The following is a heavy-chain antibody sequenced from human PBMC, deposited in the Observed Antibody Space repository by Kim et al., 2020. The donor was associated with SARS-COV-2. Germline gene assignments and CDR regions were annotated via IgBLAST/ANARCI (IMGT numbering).Heavy chain of an antibody. CDR1: GGTFSSYA. V-gene: IGHV1-69*13. Sequence: SVKVSCKASGGTFSSYAISWVRQAPGQGLEWMGGIIPIFGTANYAQKFQGRVTITADESTSTAYMELSSLRSEDTAVYYCARDYDYVWGSYRRDYYYYYGMDVWGQGTTVTVSS. CDR2: IIPIFGTA. D-gene: IGHD3-16*02. J-gene: IGHJ6*02. CDR3: ARDYDYVWGSYRRDYYYYYGMDV.